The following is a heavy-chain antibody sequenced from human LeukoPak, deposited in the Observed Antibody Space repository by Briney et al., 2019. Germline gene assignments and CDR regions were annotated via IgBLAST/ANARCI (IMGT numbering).Heavy chain of an antibody. V-gene: IGHV4-34*01. D-gene: IGHD6-13*01. J-gene: IGHJ4*02. CDR1: GGSFSGYY. CDR3: ARGEAAAGTGY. CDR2: INHSGST. Sequence: SETLSLTRAVYGGSFSGYYWSWIRQPPGKGLEWIGEINHSGSTNYNPSLKSRVTISVDTSKNQFSLKLSSVTAADTAVYYCARGEAAAGTGYWGQGTLVTVSS.